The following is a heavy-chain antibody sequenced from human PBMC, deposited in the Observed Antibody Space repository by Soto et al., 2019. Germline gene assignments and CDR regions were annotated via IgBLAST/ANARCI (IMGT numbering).Heavy chain of an antibody. CDR3: ARMYRSSPSTLDY. CDR1: GGTFSSYA. CDR2: IIPIFGTA. J-gene: IGHJ4*02. V-gene: IGHV1-69*13. Sequence: SVKVSCKASGGTFSSYAISWVRQAPGQGLEWMGGIIPIFGTANYAQKFQGRVTITADESTSTAYMELSSLRSEDTAVYYCARMYRSSPSTLDYWGQGTLVTVSS. D-gene: IGHD6-6*01.